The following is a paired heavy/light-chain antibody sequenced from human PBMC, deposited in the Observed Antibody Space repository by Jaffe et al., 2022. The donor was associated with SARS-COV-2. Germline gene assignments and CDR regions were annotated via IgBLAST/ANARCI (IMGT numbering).Light chain of an antibody. CDR1: QDIRSW. Sequence: DIQMTQSPSSVSASVGDRVTITCRASQDIRSWLAWYQQRPGEAPKLLIFLAGSVQNAFPWRFRGSGSGTDFTLTIDNLQPEDAATYFCQQASDIPLTFGGGTRVEIK. V-gene: IGKV1D-12*01. CDR2: LAG. CDR3: QQASDIPLT. J-gene: IGKJ4*01.
Heavy chain of an antibody. Sequence: QVQLQESVPGLLKPSQTLSLTCSVSGGSISSGSYHWNWIRQSAAKGLEWLGHISAGGNTYYNASLKSRVTISMDTSKNQFSLSLTSVTAADTAVYFCASGNRSKWFRFWGQGTLVTVSS. CDR3: ASGNRSKWFRF. D-gene: IGHD3-22*01. CDR2: ISAGGNT. J-gene: IGHJ4*02. CDR1: GGSISSGSYH. V-gene: IGHV4-61*02.